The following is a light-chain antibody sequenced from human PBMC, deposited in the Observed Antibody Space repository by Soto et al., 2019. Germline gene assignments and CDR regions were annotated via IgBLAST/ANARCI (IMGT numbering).Light chain of an antibody. V-gene: IGKV3-15*01. CDR1: HYIYSN. CDR3: QQYHNLWT. Sequence: EIVMTQSPTTLSVSRGTKYTLCCTASHYIYSNVAWFQQRPGQAPRLLIYRASTRATGTPARFTGSGSGTEFTLTITSLQSEDFALYYCQQYHNLWTFGQGTKVDI. CDR2: RAS. J-gene: IGKJ1*01.